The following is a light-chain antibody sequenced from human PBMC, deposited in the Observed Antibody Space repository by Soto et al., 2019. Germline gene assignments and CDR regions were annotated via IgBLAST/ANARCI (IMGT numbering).Light chain of an antibody. CDR2: STS. V-gene: IGKV3-15*01. Sequence: EIVMTQSPATLSVSPGERATLSCRASQSVSSNLAWYQQKPGQAPRLLIYSTSTRATGIPARFSGSGSGTEFSLTISSLQSEDFAVYYCQQYNKWPHTFGGGTKVEIK. CDR1: QSVSSN. CDR3: QQYNKWPHT. J-gene: IGKJ4*01.